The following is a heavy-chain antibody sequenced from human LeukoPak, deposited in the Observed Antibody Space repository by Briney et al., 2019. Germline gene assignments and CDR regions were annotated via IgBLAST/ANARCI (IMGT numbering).Heavy chain of an antibody. CDR2: IYHSGST. V-gene: IGHV4-30-2*01. Sequence: SETLSLTCAVSGGSISSGGCSWSWIRQPPGKGLEWIGYIYHSGSTYYNPSLKSRVTISVDRSKNQFSLKLSSVTAADTAVYYCARVHYYDSSGYYGGHGGVCFDYWGQGTLVTVSS. CDR1: GGSISSGGCS. D-gene: IGHD3-22*01. J-gene: IGHJ4*02. CDR3: ARVHYYDSSGYYGGHGGVCFDY.